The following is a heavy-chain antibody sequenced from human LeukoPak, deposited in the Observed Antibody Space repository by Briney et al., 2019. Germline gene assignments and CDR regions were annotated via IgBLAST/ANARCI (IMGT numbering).Heavy chain of an antibody. D-gene: IGHD2-2*01. CDR2: IYYSGST. V-gene: IGHV4-59*01. CDR1: GGSIRSSY. Sequence: SETLSLTCTVSGGSIRSSYWSWIRQPPGKGLEWIGYIYYSGSTSYNPSLKSRVTISVDTSKNQFSLKLSSVTAADTAVYYCVRGNRCSSTSCQFYYYYGMDVWGQGTTVTVSS. J-gene: IGHJ6*02. CDR3: VRGNRCSSTSCQFYYYYGMDV.